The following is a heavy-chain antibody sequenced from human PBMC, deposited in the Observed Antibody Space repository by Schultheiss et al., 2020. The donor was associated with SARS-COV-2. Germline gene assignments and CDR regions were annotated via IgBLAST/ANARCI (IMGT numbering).Heavy chain of an antibody. D-gene: IGHD2-15*01. CDR2: ISSSGSTI. J-gene: IGHJ4*02. CDR1: GFTFSSYS. CDR3: ARGAREDSPRVYFDY. V-gene: IGHV3-48*02. Sequence: GESLKISCAASGFTFSSYSMNWVRQAPGKGLEWVSYISSSGSTIYYADSVKGRFTISRENAKNSLYLQMNSLRDEDTAVYYCARGAREDSPRVYFDYWGQGTLVTVSS.